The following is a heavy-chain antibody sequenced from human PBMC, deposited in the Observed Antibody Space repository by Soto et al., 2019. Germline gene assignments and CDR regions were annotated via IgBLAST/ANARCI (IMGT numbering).Heavy chain of an antibody. V-gene: IGHV4-34*01. Sequence: AETLSLTCAVYVGSFSVYYWSWIRQPPGKGLEWIGEINHSGSTNYNPSLKSRVTISVDTSKNQFSLKLSSVTAADTAVYYCASGAIAAAGTSRAFDIWGQGTMVTVSS. J-gene: IGHJ3*02. CDR3: ASGAIAAAGTSRAFDI. D-gene: IGHD6-13*01. CDR1: VGSFSVYY. CDR2: INHSGST.